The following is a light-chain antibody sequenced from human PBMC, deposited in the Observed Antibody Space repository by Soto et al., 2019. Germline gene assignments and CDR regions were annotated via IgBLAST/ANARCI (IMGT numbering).Light chain of an antibody. CDR2: GAS. CDR1: QSISSSY. CDR3: QQRGNWPPTWT. J-gene: IGKJ1*01. V-gene: IGKV3D-20*02. Sequence: EIVLTQSPGTLSLSPGKRATLSCRASQSISSSYLAWYQQRPGQAPRLLIYGASSRATGIPDRFSGSWSGTDFTLTINGLEPEDSAVYYCQQRGNWPPTWTFGQGTKVDIK.